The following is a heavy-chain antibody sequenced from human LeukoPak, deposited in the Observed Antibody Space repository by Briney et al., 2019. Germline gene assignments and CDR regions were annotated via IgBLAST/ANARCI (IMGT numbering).Heavy chain of an antibody. Sequence: PGGSLRLSCAASGFTFSNYGMHWVRQAPGKGLEWVAFIRYDGSHKYYADSVKGRFTISRDNSKNTLYLQMNSLRAEDTAVYYCAKDLVRDIVVVVAATAIDYWGQGTLVTVSS. CDR3: AKDLVRDIVVVVAATAIDY. V-gene: IGHV3-30*02. CDR1: GFTFSNYG. J-gene: IGHJ4*02. CDR2: IRYDGSHK. D-gene: IGHD2-15*01.